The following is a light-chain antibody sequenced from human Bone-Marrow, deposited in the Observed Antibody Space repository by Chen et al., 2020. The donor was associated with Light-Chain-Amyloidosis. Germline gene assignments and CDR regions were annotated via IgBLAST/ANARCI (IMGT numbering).Light chain of an antibody. CDR2: EVT. CDR3: SSYTITNTLV. Sequence: QSALTQPASVSGSPGQSLTIPCTGTSSDVGGDNHVSWYQQHPDKAPKLMIYEVTNRPSWVPDRFSGSKSDNTASLTISGLQTEDEVDYFCSSYTITNTLVFGSGTRVTVL. V-gene: IGLV2-14*01. J-gene: IGLJ1*01. CDR1: SSDVGGDNH.